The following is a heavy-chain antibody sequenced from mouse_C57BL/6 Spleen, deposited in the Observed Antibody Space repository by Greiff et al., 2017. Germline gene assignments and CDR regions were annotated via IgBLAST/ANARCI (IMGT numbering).Heavy chain of an antibody. D-gene: IGHD4-1*01. V-gene: IGHV1-4*01. Sequence: QVQLQQSGAELARPGASVKMSCKASGYTFTSYTMHWVKQRPGQGLEWIGYSNPSSGYTKYNQKFKDKATLTADKSSSTAYMQLSRLTSEDAAVYYCARGLTGPDYWGQGTTLTVSS. CDR1: GYTFTSYT. CDR2: SNPSSGYT. CDR3: ARGLTGPDY. J-gene: IGHJ2*01.